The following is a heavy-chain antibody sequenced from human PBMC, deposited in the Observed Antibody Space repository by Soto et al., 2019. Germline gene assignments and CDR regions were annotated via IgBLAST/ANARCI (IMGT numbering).Heavy chain of an antibody. CDR1: GYNFARSW. CDR2: PYPDDSDI. D-gene: IGHD3-16*01. CDR3: ARGGDYFDY. V-gene: IGHV5-51*01. Sequence: PGESLKISCKGSGYNFARSWIGWVRQMPGKGLEWMGIPYPDDSDIRYSPSFQGQVTISADMSISTAYLQWSSLKASDSAIYYCARGGDYFDYWGQGTLVTVSS. J-gene: IGHJ4*02.